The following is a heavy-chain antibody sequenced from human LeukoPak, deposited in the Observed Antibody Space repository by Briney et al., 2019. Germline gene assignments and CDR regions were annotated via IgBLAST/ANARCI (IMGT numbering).Heavy chain of an antibody. D-gene: IGHD1-26*01. CDR1: GGSISSGSYY. J-gene: IGHJ4*02. CDR3: ARTVSGSYSPFDY. Sequence: SETLSLTCTVSGGSISSGSYYWSWIRQPAGKGLEWIGSIYYSGSTYYNPSLKSRVTISVDTSKNQFSLKLSSVTAADTAVYYCARTVSGSYSPFDYWGQGTLVTVSS. CDR2: IYYSGST. V-gene: IGHV4-39*01.